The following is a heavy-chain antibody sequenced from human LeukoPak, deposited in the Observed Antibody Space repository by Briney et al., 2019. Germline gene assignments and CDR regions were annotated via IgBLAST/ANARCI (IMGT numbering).Heavy chain of an antibody. Sequence: SSVKVSCKASGGTFSSYAISWVRQAPGQGLEWMGRIIPIFGTANYAQKFQGRVTITTDEPTSTAYMELSSLRSEDTAVYYCARDYRVAGVQFDYWGQGTLVTVSS. CDR3: ARDYRVAGVQFDY. D-gene: IGHD6-19*01. CDR1: GGTFSSYA. J-gene: IGHJ4*02. CDR2: IIPIFGTA. V-gene: IGHV1-69*05.